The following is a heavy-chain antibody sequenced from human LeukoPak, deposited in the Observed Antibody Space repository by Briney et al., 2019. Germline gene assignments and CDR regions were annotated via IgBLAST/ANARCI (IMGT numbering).Heavy chain of an antibody. D-gene: IGHD3-9*01. CDR1: GYTFTGYY. CDR3: ARDILTGYYSGTFDY. Sequence: ASVKVSCKASGYTFTGYYMHWVRQAPGQGLEWMGWINPNSGGTNYAQKFQGRVTMTRDTSISTAYMELSRLRSDDTAVYYCARDILTGYYSGTFDYWGQGTLVTVSS. V-gene: IGHV1-2*02. CDR2: INPNSGGT. J-gene: IGHJ4*02.